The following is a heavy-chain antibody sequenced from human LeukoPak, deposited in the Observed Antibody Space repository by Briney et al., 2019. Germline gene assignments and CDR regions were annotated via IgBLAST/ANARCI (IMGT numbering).Heavy chain of an antibody. CDR1: GFTVSSNY. D-gene: IGHD1-26*01. Sequence: PGGSLRLSCAASGFTVSSNYMNWVRQAPGKGLEWVSYISSSGSTIYYADSVKGRFTISRDNAKNSLYLQMNSLRAEDTAVYYCARDGRYGDYWGQGTLVTVSS. J-gene: IGHJ4*02. CDR3: ARDGRYGDY. CDR2: ISSSGSTI. V-gene: IGHV3-48*03.